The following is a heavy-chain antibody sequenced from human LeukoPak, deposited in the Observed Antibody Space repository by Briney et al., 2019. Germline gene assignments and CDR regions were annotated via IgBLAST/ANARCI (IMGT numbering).Heavy chain of an antibody. CDR3: ARASDNYYYYGMDV. CDR2: IYYSGST. J-gene: IGHJ6*02. Sequence: PSETLSLTYTVSGGSISSSSYYWGWIRQPPGKGLEWIGSIYYSGSTYYNPSLKSRVTISVDTSKNQFSLKLSSVTAADTAVYYCARASDNYYYYGMDVWGQGTTVTVSS. CDR1: GGSISSSSYY. V-gene: IGHV4-39*01.